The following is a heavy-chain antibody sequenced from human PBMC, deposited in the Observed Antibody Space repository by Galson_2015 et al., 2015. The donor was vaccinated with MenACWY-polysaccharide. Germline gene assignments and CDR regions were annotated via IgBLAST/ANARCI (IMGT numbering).Heavy chain of an antibody. CDR1: GFTFSDYG. CDR3: AKDRSSGTSWYYFDL. Sequence: SLRLSCAASGFTFSDYGMSWVRQAPGKGLEWVAGFPSSGSRPNYADSVRGRFSVSRDNSDNTLYLQMDSLRAEDTAMYYCAKDRSSGTSWYYFDLWGRGTLVTVSS. CDR2: FPSSGSRP. D-gene: IGHD6-19*01. J-gene: IGHJ2*01. V-gene: IGHV3-23*01.